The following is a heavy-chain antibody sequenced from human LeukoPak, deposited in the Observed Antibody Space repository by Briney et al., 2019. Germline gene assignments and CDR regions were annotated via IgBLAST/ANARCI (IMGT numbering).Heavy chain of an antibody. V-gene: IGHV5-51*01. CDR3: AGSSGWQFDY. CDR2: IYPGDSDT. J-gene: IGHJ4*02. D-gene: IGHD6-19*01. CDR1: GYSLTSYW. Sequence: GESLKISCKGSGYSLTSYWIAGVPKMPGKGLKWMGIIYPGDSDTRYSPSFQGQVTISADKSISTAYLQWSSLKASDTAMYYCAGSSGWQFDYWGQGTLVTVSS.